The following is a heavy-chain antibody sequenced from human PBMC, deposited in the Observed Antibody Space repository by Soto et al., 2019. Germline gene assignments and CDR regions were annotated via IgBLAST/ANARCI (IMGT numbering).Heavy chain of an antibody. CDR3: ARDRAEVFLYYGRDV. D-gene: IGHD3-10*01. CDR1: GFTFSSYA. J-gene: IGHJ6*02. Sequence: GGSLRLSCAASGFTFSSYAMHWVRQAPGKGLEWVAVISYDGSNKYYADSVKGRFTISRDNSKNTLYLQMNSLRAEDTAVYYCARDRAEVFLYYGRDVWGQGTTVTVSS. CDR2: ISYDGSNK. V-gene: IGHV3-30-3*01.